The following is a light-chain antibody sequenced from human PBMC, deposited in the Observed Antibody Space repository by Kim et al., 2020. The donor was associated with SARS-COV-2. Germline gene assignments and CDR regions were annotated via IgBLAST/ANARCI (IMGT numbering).Light chain of an antibody. Sequence: TVRITCQRYSLRNKHPSRYQQQPIRAPELVIFCNNNRPSGIPDRFSGSTSGNTTSLTITGARAEDEADYYCCSRDNTGNQLVFGGGTQLTVL. J-gene: IGLJ2*01. CDR1: SLRNKH. CDR2: CNN. V-gene: IGLV3-19*01. CDR3: CSRDNTGNQLV.